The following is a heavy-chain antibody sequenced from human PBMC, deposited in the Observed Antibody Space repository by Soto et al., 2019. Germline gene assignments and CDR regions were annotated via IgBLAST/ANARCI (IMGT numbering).Heavy chain of an antibody. J-gene: IGHJ4*02. D-gene: IGHD6-13*01. CDR3: AASSAIADAGYFKF. V-gene: IGHV1-69*01. Sequence: QVQLVQSGAEVKEPGSSVKVSCKASGDLFNNHAFNWVRQAPGQGLEWMGRISPLFSTTNYAQKFQGRVTIGADELTTVVYLEVNNLESDDSAIYYCAASSAIADAGYFKFWGQGTLVTVSP. CDR1: GDLFNNHA. CDR2: ISPLFSTT.